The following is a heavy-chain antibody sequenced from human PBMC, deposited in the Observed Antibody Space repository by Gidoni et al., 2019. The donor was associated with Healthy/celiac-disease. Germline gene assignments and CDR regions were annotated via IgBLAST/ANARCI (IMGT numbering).Heavy chain of an antibody. V-gene: IGHV4-34*01. CDR3: ARGREIVVVITIHPYSYFDL. Sequence: KGLEWIGEINHSGSTNYNPSLKSRVTISVDTSKNQFSLKLSSVTAADTAVYYCARGREIVVVITIHPYSYFDLWGRGTLVTVSS. CDR2: INHSGST. J-gene: IGHJ2*01. D-gene: IGHD3-22*01.